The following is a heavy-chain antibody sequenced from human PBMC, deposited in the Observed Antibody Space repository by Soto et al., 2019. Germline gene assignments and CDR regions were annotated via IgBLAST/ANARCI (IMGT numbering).Heavy chain of an antibody. CDR3: AKYSSGWPHYYYGMDV. CDR2: ISGSGGST. D-gene: IGHD6-19*01. V-gene: IGHV3-23*01. J-gene: IGHJ6*02. CDR1: GCSFCRYA. Sequence: GGSLWVYCAASGCSFCRYAMSWVRQAPGKGLEWVSAISGSGGSTYYADSVKGRFTISRDNSKNTLYLQMNSLRAEDTAVYYCAKYSSGWPHYYYGMDVWGQGTTVTVSS.